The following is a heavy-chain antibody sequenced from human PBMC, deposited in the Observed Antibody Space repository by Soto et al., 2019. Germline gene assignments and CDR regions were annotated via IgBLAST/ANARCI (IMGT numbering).Heavy chain of an antibody. J-gene: IGHJ4*02. CDR1: GFSFSNYA. V-gene: IGHV3-33*01. CDR3: ERDVGGSGPFDK. CDR2: IWDNGDTK. D-gene: IGHD1-26*01. Sequence: QVQLVESGGGVVQPGRSLRLSCASSGFSFSNYAMHWVRQAPGKGLQWVAVIWDNGDTKYYADSVEGRFTISRDNSKNKLYLQMESLRAEDTAIYYCERDVGGSGPFDKWGQGTRVTVSS.